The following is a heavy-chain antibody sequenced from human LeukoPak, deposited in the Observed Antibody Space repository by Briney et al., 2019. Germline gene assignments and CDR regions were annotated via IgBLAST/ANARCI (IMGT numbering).Heavy chain of an antibody. D-gene: IGHD4-17*01. CDR1: GGSISSYY. J-gene: IGHJ5*02. V-gene: IGHV4-59*06. CDR2: IYYSGST. CDR3: ARERYGDGWFDP. Sequence: SETLSLTCTVSGGSISSYYWSWIRQHPGKGLEWIGYIYYSGSTYYNPSLKSRVTISVDTSKNQFSLKLSSVTAADTAVYYCARERYGDGWFDPWGQGTLVTVSS.